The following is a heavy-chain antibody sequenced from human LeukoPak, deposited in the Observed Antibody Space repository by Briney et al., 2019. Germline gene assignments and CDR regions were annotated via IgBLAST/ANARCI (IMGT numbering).Heavy chain of an antibody. CDR1: GGTFSSYA. V-gene: IGHV1-69*04. D-gene: IGHD3-22*01. CDR3: AKLNYYDSSGYYGEDLVRAFDI. J-gene: IGHJ3*02. CDR2: IIPILGIA. Sequence: ASVKVSCKASGGTFSSYAISWVRQAPGQGLEWMGRIIPILGIANYAQKFQGRVTITADKSTSTAYMELSSLRSEDTAVYYCAKLNYYDSSGYYGEDLVRAFDIWGQGTMVTVSS.